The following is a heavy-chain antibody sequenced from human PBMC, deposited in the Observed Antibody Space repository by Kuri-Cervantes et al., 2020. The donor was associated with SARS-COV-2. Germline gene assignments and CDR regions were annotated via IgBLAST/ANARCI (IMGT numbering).Heavy chain of an antibody. CDR1: GASIGSGGHS. J-gene: IGHJ6*03. V-gene: IGHV4-61*02. CDR3: ARDIPSFNWNYHPPYYYYYMDV. D-gene: IGHD1-7*01. Sequence: SETLSLTCGVSGASIGSGGHSWTWVRQPAGKGLEWIGRIYTSGSTNYNPSLKSRVTMSVDTSKNQFSLKLSSVTAADTAVYYCARDIPSFNWNYHPPYYYYYMDVWGKGTTVTVSS. CDR2: IYTSGST.